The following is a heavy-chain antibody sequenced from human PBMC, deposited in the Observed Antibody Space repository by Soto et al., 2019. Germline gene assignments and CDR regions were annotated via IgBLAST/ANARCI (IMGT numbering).Heavy chain of an antibody. J-gene: IGHJ1*01. V-gene: IGHV1-69*02. CDR2: FIPVLEIS. CDR3: ARGYYDGTGYYFEYFQH. D-gene: IGHD3-22*01. CDR1: GGTFSSYS. Sequence: QVPLVQSGAEVKKPGSSVKVSCKASGGTFSSYSISWVRQAPGQGLEWMGRFIPVLEISTYAPKFQGRVTITADTSSSTSYMELSSLRSEDTALYYCARGYYDGTGYYFEYFQHWGQGTLVSVSS.